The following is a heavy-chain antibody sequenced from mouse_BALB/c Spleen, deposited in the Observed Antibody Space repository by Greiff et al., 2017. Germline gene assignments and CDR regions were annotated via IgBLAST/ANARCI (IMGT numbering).Heavy chain of an antibody. CDR3: ARDYYNHAMDY. Sequence: EVKLMESGGGLVQPGGSLRLSCATSGFTFTDYYMSWVRQPPGKALEWLGFIRNKANGYTTEYSASVKGRFTISRDNSQSILYLQMNTLRAEDSATYYCARDYYNHAMDYWGQGTSVTVSS. D-gene: IGHD2-12*01. J-gene: IGHJ4*01. CDR1: GFTFTDYY. V-gene: IGHV7-3*02. CDR2: IRNKANGYTT.